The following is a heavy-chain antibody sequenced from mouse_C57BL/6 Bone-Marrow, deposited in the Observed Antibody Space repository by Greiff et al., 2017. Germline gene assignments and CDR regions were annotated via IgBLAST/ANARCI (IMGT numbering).Heavy chain of an antibody. CDR2: IRLKSDNYAT. D-gene: IGHD2-4*01. J-gene: IGHJ2*01. CDR3: FTAPVYYDYDNY. Sequence: EVMLVESGGGLVQPGGSMKLSCVASGFTFSNYWMNWVRQSPEKGLEWGAQIRLKSDNYATHYAESVKGRFTISRDDSKSSVYLQMNNLRAEDTGIYYCFTAPVYYDYDNYWGQGTTLTVSS. CDR1: GFTFSNYW. V-gene: IGHV6-3*01.